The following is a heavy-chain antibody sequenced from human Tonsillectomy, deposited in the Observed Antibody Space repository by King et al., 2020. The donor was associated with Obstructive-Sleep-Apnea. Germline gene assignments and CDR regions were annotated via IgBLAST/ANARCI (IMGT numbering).Heavy chain of an antibody. CDR3: ASSYNYYDTSGFAP. Sequence: QLQESGPGLVKPSETLSLTCTVSGGSISSYYWSWIRQPPGKGLEWIGYIFHSGSTNYNPSLKSRVTISVDTSKDQFSLKLSSVTAADTAVYYCASSYNYYDTSGFAPWGQGTLVTVSS. V-gene: IGHV4-59*01. CDR2: IFHSGST. D-gene: IGHD3-22*01. J-gene: IGHJ5*02. CDR1: GGSISSYY.